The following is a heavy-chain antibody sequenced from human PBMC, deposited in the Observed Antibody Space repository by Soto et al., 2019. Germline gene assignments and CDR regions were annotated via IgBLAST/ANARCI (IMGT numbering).Heavy chain of an antibody. CDR1: GDSVFSSTAA. J-gene: IGHJ3*02. CDR2: TYYRSKWYN. CDR3: ARDRSGSGWFNACAI. Sequence: SQTLSLTCAISGDSVFSSTAAWDWIRQSPSRGLEWMGRTYYRSKWYNDYAVSVKSRITINPDTSKHQFSLQLNSVTPEDTAVYYCARDRSGSGWFNACAIWGHGTMVTV. D-gene: IGHD6-19*01. V-gene: IGHV6-1*01.